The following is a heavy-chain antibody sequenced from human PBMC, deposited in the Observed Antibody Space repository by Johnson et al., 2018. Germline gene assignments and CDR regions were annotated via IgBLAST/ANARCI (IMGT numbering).Heavy chain of an antibody. CDR3: AGVQDSSGYYYSN. CDR1: GFTFSSYS. D-gene: IGHD3-22*01. Sequence: EVQLVESGGGLVQPGGSXRLSCAASGFTFSSYSMNWVRQAPGKGLEWVSYISSSSSTIYYADSVKGRFTISRENAKNSLYLQMDSLRDEDTAVYYCAGVQDSSGYYYSNWGQGTMVTVSS. J-gene: IGHJ3*01. V-gene: IGHV3-48*02. CDR2: ISSSSSTI.